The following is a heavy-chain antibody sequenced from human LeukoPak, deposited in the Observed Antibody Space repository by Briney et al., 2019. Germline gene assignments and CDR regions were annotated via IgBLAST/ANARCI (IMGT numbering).Heavy chain of an antibody. J-gene: IGHJ4*02. V-gene: IGHV4-59*12. CDR2: INYSGST. CDR3: ARKGKKDTARFIWNYFDY. CDR1: DGSISSYY. Sequence: SETLSLTCTVSDGSISSYYWSWIRQPPGKGLEWIGYINYSGSTNYNPSLKSRVTISVDTSKNQFSLKLSSVTAADTAVYYCARKGKKDTARFIWNYFDYWAREPWSPSPQ. D-gene: IGHD5-18*01.